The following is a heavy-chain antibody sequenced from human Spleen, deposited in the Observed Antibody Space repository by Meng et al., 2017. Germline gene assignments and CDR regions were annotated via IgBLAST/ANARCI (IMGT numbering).Heavy chain of an antibody. CDR2: INPNSGST. Sequence: QGHLVQSWTEVRKPGASGKVSCKTSGYIFTSYYIHWVRQAPGQGLEWMGRINPNSGSTKYTETFQGRVTMTRDTSNSTAYMELGSLTSGDTAVYYCARSCGDLICPLDLDYWGQGTLVTVSS. D-gene: IGHD2-21*01. CDR1: GYIFTSYY. J-gene: IGHJ4*02. CDR3: ARSCGDLICPLDLDY. V-gene: IGHV1-2*06.